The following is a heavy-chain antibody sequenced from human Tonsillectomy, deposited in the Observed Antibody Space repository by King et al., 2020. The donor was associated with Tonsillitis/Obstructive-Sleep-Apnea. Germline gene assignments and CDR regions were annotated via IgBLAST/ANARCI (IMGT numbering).Heavy chain of an antibody. CDR2: TYYRSKWYN. Sequence: VQLQQSGPGLVKPSQTLSLTCAISGDSVSSNSGAWNWIRQSPSIGLEWLGRTYYRSKWYNDYALSVISRMTINPHTSLNPFSLQLNSVPPDDTAVYYCARECGERWGYYFDYWGQGTLVTVSS. J-gene: IGHJ4*02. CDR1: GDSVSSNSGA. D-gene: IGHD3-10*01. CDR3: ARECGERWGYYFDY. V-gene: IGHV6-1*01.